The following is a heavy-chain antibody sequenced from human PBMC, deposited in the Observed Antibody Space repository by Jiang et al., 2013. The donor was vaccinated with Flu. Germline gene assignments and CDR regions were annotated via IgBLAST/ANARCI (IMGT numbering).Heavy chain of an antibody. J-gene: IGHJ6*02. V-gene: IGHV4-59*08. CDR1: SGSISSHY. Sequence: GSGLVKPSETLSLTCTVSSGSISSHYWSWIRQPPGKGLEWIGYIHNSGTTNYNPSLKSRVTISIDTSTNQFSPKLISVTAPDTAVYYCARSYCGGDCYSMFGYSYYGMDVWGQGTTVTVSS. CDR2: IHNSGTT. D-gene: IGHD2-21*02. CDR3: ARSYCGGDCYSMFGYSYYGMDV.